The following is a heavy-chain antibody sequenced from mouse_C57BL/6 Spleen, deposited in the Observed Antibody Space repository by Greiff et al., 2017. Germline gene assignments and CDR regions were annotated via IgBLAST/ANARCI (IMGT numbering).Heavy chain of an antibody. V-gene: IGHV3-8*01. Sequence: VQLKQSGPGLAKPSQTLSLTCSVTGYSITSDYWNWIRKFPGHKLEYMGYISYSGSTYYNPSLNSRISITRDTSKNQYYRQLNSVTTEDTATYYCARYSDGYYFDYWGQGTTLTVSS. CDR2: ISYSGST. J-gene: IGHJ2*01. CDR3: ARYSDGYYFDY. D-gene: IGHD2-3*01. CDR1: GYSITSDY.